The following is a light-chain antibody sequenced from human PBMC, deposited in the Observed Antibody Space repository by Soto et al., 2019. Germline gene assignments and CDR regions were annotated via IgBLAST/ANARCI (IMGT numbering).Light chain of an antibody. CDR1: QSVLYSSNNKNY. V-gene: IGKV4-1*01. J-gene: IGKJ4*01. CDR3: QRYYSIPLT. CDR2: WAS. Sequence: DIVMTQSPDSLAVSLGERATINCKSSQSVLYSSNNKNYLAWYQQKPGQPPKLLIYWASTRESGVPDRFSGSGSGTDFTLTISSLQAEDVAVYYCQRYYSIPLTFGGGTKVDIK.